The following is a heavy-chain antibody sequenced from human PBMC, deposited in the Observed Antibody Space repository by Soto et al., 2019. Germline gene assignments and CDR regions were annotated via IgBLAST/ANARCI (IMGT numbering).Heavy chain of an antibody. CDR3: ARDLQQLNWFDP. V-gene: IGHV3-74*01. CDR2: INSDGSST. J-gene: IGHJ5*02. Sequence: PGGSLRLSCAASGFTFSSYWMHWVRQAPGKRLVWVSRINSDGSSTSYADSVKGRFTISRDNAKNTLYLQMNSLRAEDTAVCYCARDLQQLNWFDPWGQGTLVTVSS. CDR1: GFTFSSYW. D-gene: IGHD6-13*01.